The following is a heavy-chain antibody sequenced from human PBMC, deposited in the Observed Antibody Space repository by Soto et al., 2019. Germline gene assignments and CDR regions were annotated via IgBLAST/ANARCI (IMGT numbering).Heavy chain of an antibody. Sequence: GGSLRLSCAASGFTFSSYAMSWVRQAPGKGLEWVSAISGSGGSTYYAVSVKGRFTISRDNSKNTLYLQMNTLRAEDTAVYYCARGWGQWLVQADPSNWFDPWGQGTLVTVSS. CDR2: ISGSGGST. CDR3: ARGWGQWLVQADPSNWFDP. J-gene: IGHJ5*02. CDR1: GFTFSSYA. V-gene: IGHV3-23*01. D-gene: IGHD6-19*01.